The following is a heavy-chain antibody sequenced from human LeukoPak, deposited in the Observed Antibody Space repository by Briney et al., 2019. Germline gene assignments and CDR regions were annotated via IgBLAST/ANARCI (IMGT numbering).Heavy chain of an antibody. CDR3: ASDLSGVAGYTYGRGIDY. CDR1: GFTFSSYE. CDR2: ISSSSSYI. J-gene: IGHJ4*02. D-gene: IGHD5-18*01. V-gene: IGHV3-21*01. Sequence: GGSLRLSCAASGFTFSSYEMNWVRQPPGKGLEWVSSISSSSSYIYYADSVRRRFTISRDNHKNSLHLQMNSLRAEDAAVYYCASDLSGVAGYTYGRGIDYWDQGTLATVSS.